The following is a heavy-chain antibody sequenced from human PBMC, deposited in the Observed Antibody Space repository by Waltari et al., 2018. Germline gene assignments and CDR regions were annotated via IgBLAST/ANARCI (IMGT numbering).Heavy chain of an antibody. J-gene: IGHJ6*02. CDR2: MNHSGTA. D-gene: IGHD2-2*01. CDR3: ARRPDCSPTSCPNYTMDV. CDR1: GGSFSAYY. V-gene: IGHV4-34*01. Sequence: QVQLQQWGAGLLKPSETLSLNCAVYGGSFSAYYWSWIRQPPGKGLEWIGEMNHSGTANYNPSLKSRVTVSVDTSKNQFSLKLTSVTAADTAVYYCARRPDCSPTSCPNYTMDVWGQGTTVTVSS.